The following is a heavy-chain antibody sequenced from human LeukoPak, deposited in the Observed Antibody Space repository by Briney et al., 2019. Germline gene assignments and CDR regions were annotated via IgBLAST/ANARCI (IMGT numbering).Heavy chain of an antibody. V-gene: IGHV5-51*01. Sequence: GEPLKISCKGSGYTFTNYWIGWVRQMPGKGLEWMGIIYPGDSDTTYSPSFQGQVTISADKSISTAYMQWSSLKASDTAMYYCARRDGYSPYYFDYWGQGTLVTVSS. CDR1: GYTFTNYW. D-gene: IGHD5-24*01. J-gene: IGHJ4*02. CDR2: IYPGDSDT. CDR3: ARRDGYSPYYFDY.